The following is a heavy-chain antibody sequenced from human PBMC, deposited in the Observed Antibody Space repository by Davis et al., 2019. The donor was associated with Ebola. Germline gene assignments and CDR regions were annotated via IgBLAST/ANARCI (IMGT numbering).Heavy chain of an antibody. Sequence: ASVKVSCKASGYTFTGYYIHWVRQAPGQGLEWMGWINPNNGASNYAQKFQGRVTMTRDTSISAAYMELSRLRSDDTAVYYCARSLNPSSALDYWGQGTLVTVSS. V-gene: IGHV1-2*02. CDR1: GYTFTGYY. CDR2: INPNNGAS. D-gene: IGHD3-22*01. J-gene: IGHJ4*02. CDR3: ARSLNPSSALDY.